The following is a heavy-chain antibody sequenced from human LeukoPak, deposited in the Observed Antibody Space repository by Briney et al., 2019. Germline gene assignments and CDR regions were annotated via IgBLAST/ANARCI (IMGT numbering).Heavy chain of an antibody. D-gene: IGHD1-20*01. V-gene: IGHV1-8*01. CDR2: MNTNSGNG. Sequence: ASVKVSCKASGYTCTIYDINWVRQATGQGLEWMGWMNTNSGNGGYAQKFQGRVTMTRNTSISTAYMELSSLRSEDTAVYYCARGGGGYNWNDVACYWGQGTLVTVSS. J-gene: IGHJ4*02. CDR1: GYTCTIYD. CDR3: ARGGGGYNWNDVACY.